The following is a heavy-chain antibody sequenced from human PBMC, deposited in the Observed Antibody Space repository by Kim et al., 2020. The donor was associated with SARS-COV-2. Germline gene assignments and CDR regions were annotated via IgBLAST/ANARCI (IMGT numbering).Heavy chain of an antibody. D-gene: IGHD2-2*01. J-gene: IGHJ4*02. Sequence: PPHKRRVTISVDTAKNQFSLKLSFVTAADTAMYYCVRLGCSATSCTTFDYWGQGTLVTVSS. V-gene: IGHV4-59*08. CDR3: VRLGCSATSCTTFDY.